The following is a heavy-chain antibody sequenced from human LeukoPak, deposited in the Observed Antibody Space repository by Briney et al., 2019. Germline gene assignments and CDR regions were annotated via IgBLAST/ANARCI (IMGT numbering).Heavy chain of an antibody. D-gene: IGHD3-3*01. Sequence: PGGSPRLSCAASGFTFSSYSMNWVRQAPGKGLEWVSYISSSSSTIYYADSVKGRFTISRDNAKNSLYLQMNSLRAEDTAVYYCASTDFWSGYFAFDIWGQGTMVTVSS. CDR3: ASTDFWSGYFAFDI. V-gene: IGHV3-48*01. CDR2: ISSSSSTI. J-gene: IGHJ3*02. CDR1: GFTFSSYS.